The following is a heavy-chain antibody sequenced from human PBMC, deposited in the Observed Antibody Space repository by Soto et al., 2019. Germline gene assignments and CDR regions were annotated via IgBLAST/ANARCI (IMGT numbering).Heavy chain of an antibody. V-gene: IGHV3-30*18. CDR3: AKAPYGWYNFDY. Sequence: GGSLRLSCAASGFAFSSYCIHWVRQAPGKGLEWVAIISYDGRNIYYRDSVKGRFTISRDNYKNTLFLQMNGLRAEDTAVYYCAKAPYGWYNFDYWGHGTLATDSS. J-gene: IGHJ4*01. CDR2: ISYDGRNI. D-gene: IGHD6-19*01. CDR1: GFAFSSYC.